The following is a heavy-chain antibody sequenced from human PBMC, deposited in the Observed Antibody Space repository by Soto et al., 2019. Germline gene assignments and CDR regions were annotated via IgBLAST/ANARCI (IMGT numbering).Heavy chain of an antibody. D-gene: IGHD3-9*01. V-gene: IGHV1-69*06. Sequence: QVQLVQSGAAVKRPGSSVRVSCKTSGGTFSSYAITWVRQAPGQGLEWMGGIIPVLGTTQYAQKLQGRVTITADNSTNTAYMELSSLRSEDSAVYYCATSPNILTGYYDSWGQGTLVTVSS. J-gene: IGHJ4*02. CDR3: ATSPNILTGYYDS. CDR2: IIPVLGTT. CDR1: GGTFSSYA.